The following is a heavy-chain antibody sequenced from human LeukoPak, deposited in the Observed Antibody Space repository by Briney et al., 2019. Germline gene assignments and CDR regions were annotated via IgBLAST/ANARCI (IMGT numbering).Heavy chain of an antibody. CDR1: GLTFSSYE. CDR3: ARDSHKFDSSGYYPDAFDI. D-gene: IGHD3-22*01. J-gene: IGHJ3*02. CDR2: ISSSGSSI. Sequence: QPGGSLRLSCAASGLTFSSYEMNWVRRAPGKGLEWVSYISSSGSSIYYADSVKGRFTISRDNAKKSLYLQMHSLRAEDTAVYYCARDSHKFDSSGYYPDAFDIWGQGTMVTVSS. V-gene: IGHV3-48*03.